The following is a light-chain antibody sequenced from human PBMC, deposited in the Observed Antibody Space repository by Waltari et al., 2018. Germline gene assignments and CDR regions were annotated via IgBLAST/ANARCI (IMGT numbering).Light chain of an antibody. V-gene: IGKV3-11*01. J-gene: IGKJ4*01. CDR3: QQRRNWPLT. Sequence: ELVLTQSPAPLSLSPGQRATLSCRASHSVSWYLAWYQQRPGQAPRLLIDDASNRDTGIPARFSGSGSETDFTLTISSLEPEDSAVYYCQQRRNWPLTFGGGTKVEIK. CDR2: DAS. CDR1: HSVSWY.